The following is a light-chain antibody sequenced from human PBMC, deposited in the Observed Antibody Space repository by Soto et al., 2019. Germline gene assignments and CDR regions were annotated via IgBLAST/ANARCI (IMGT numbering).Light chain of an antibody. CDR1: QSISWW. V-gene: IGKV1-5*03. CDR3: QQYNTYWT. Sequence: DIQMTQSPSTLSASMGDRVTITCRASQSISWWLAWYQQKPGKAPKLLIYKASSLESGVPSRFSGSGSGTEFTLTISSLQPDDVATYYCQQYNTYWTFGQGTRVEIK. J-gene: IGKJ1*01. CDR2: KAS.